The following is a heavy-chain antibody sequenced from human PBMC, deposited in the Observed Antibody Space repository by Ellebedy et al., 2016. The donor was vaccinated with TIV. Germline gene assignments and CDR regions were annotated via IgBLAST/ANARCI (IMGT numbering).Heavy chain of an antibody. V-gene: IGHV3-7*01. J-gene: IGHJ5*02. CDR1: GFTFSSYW. CDR3: ARGLREWDLKSGIVPGKYFDP. D-gene: IGHD1-26*01. CDR2: IQQGGREK. Sequence: GESLKISCAASGFTFSSYWMSCVRQAPGKGLEWVASIQQGGREKRYVDFVKGRFTISRDDVQKSLYLEMSSLRAEDTAVYYCARGLREWDLKSGIVPGKYFDPWGQGTLVTVSS.